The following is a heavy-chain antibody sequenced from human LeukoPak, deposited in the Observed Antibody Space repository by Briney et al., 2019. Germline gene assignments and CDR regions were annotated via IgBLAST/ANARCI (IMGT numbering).Heavy chain of an antibody. V-gene: IGHV3-30*02. D-gene: IGHD1-1*01. CDR1: GFTFSSYW. CDR2: IRYDGSNK. CDR3: ARGMGPGTDAFDI. Sequence: GGCLRLSCAASGFTFSSYWMSWVRQAPGKGLEWVAFIRYDGSNKYYADSVKGRFTISRDNAKNSLYLQMNSLRAEDTALYYCARGMGPGTDAFDIWGQGTMVTVSS. J-gene: IGHJ3*02.